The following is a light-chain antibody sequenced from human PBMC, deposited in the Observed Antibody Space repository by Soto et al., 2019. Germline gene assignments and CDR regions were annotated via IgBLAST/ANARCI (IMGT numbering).Light chain of an antibody. CDR1: SSDIGGYNY. V-gene: IGLV2-14*01. J-gene: IGLJ2*01. CDR2: EVT. Sequence: QSVLTQPASVSGSFGQSITISCTGTSSDIGGYNYVSWYQQYPGKAPKLIIFEVTDRPSGVSNRFSGSKSGNTASLTISGLQADDEADYYCSSYTSITTFIVFGGGTKVTVL. CDR3: SSYTSITTFIV.